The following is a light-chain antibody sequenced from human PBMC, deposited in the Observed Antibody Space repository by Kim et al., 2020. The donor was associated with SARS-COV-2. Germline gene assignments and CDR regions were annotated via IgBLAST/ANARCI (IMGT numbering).Light chain of an antibody. Sequence: SYELTQTPPVSVAPGKTARITCGGNNIGSKSVHWYQQKPGQAPVLVMYYDSDRPSGIPERFSGSNSGNTATLTISRVEAGDEANYYCQVWDSTSDHPVFGAEPKLTFL. CDR2: YDS. CDR1: NIGSKS. CDR3: QVWDSTSDHPV. J-gene: IGLJ3*02. V-gene: IGLV3-21*04.